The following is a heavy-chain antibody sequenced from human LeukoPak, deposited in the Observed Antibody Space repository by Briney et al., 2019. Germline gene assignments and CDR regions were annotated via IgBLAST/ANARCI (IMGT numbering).Heavy chain of an antibody. J-gene: IGHJ4*02. CDR2: IYHSGST. D-gene: IGHD3-9*01. CDR1: GYSISSGYY. Sequence: SETLSLTCAVSGYSISSGYYWGWIRQPPGKGLEWIGSIYHSGSTYYNPSLKSRVTISVDTSKNQFSLKLSSVTAADTAVYYCARWGYYDILTGYSPWYFDYWGQGALVTVSS. CDR3: ARWGYYDILTGYSPWYFDY. V-gene: IGHV4-38-2*01.